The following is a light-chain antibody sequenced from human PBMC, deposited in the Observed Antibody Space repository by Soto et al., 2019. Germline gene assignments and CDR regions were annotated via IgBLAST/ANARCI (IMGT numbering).Light chain of an antibody. CDR2: DVS. Sequence: QSALTQPRSVSGSLGQSVTISCTGTSSDGGTYNYVSWYQQHPGKAPKVMSYDVSERPSGVPDRFSGSKSGNTASLTISGLQAEDEADYYCCSYAGSPRYVLGTGTKLTVL. J-gene: IGLJ1*01. CDR1: SSDGGTYNY. CDR3: CSYAGSPRYV. V-gene: IGLV2-11*01.